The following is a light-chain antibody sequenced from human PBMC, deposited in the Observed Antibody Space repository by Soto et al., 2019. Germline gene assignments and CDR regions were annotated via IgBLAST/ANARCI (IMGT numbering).Light chain of an antibody. CDR3: SSYSSTSTRRL. CDR2: DVT. Sequence: QSALTQPASVSGSPGQSITIPCTGTSNDIGGYNYVSWYQQFPGKAPKLIIYDVTNRPSGVSFRFSGSKSGNTSSLTISGRQAEDEAGYNSSSYSSTSTRRLFGAGTKLTVL. V-gene: IGLV2-14*03. CDR1: SNDIGGYNY. J-gene: IGLJ1*01.